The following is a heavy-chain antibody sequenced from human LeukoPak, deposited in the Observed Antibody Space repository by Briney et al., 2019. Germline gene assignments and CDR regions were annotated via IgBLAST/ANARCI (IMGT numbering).Heavy chain of an antibody. D-gene: IGHD6-13*01. CDR2: IWFDGSKK. V-gene: IGHV3-33*06. Sequence: GGSLRLSCAASGFTFSNYGMHWVRQAPGKGLEWVAVIWFDGSKKYHADSVKGRFTISRDNSKNTLFLEMNSLRVEDTAVYYCAKAGYTSSWPLDYWGQGTQVTVSS. CDR3: AKAGYTSSWPLDY. J-gene: IGHJ4*02. CDR1: GFTFSNYG.